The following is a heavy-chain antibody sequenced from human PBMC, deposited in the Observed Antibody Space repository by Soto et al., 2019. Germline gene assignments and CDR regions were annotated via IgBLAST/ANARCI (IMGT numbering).Heavy chain of an antibody. D-gene: IGHD3-3*01. CDR1: GGTFSSYA. CDR2: IIPILGTA. Sequence: PSVSGYCKASGGTFSSYAISWVRQAPGQGLEWMGGIIPILGTANYAQKFQGRVTITADESTSTAYMELSSLRSEDTAVYYCARSQGPVLRFLEWLENATDISGPGIIGT. V-gene: IGHV1-69*13. CDR3: ARSQGPVLRFLEWLENATDI. J-gene: IGHJ3*02.